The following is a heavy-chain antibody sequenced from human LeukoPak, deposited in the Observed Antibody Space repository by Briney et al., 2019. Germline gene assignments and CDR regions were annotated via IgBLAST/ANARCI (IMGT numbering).Heavy chain of an antibody. CDR2: IIPIFGTA. V-gene: IGHV1-69*05. CDR1: GGTFSSYA. CDR3: SLVLRFLEWLFRGYYYMDV. D-gene: IGHD3-3*01. J-gene: IGHJ6*03. Sequence: SVKASCKASGGTFSSYAISWVRQAPGQGLEWMGGIIPIFGTANYAQKFQGRVTITTDESTSTAYMELSSLRSEDTAVYYCSLVLRFLEWLFRGYYYMDVWGKGTTVTVSS.